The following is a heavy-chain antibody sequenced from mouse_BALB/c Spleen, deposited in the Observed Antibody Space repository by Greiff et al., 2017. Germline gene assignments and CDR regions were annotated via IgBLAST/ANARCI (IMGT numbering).Heavy chain of an antibody. D-gene: IGHD2-12*01. V-gene: IGHV5-4*02. Sequence: EVQGVESGGGLVKPGGSLKLSCAASGFTFSDYYMYWVRQTPEKRLEWVATISDGGSYTYYPDSVKGRFTISRDNAKNNLYLQMSSLKSEDTAMYYCARDYDGTAFDYWGQGTTLTVSS. CDR1: GFTFSDYY. CDR3: ARDYDGTAFDY. J-gene: IGHJ2*01. CDR2: ISDGGSYT.